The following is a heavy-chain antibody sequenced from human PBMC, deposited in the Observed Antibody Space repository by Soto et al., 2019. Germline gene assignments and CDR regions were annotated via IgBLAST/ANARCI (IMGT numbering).Heavy chain of an antibody. Sequence: SETLSLTCTVSGGSISSYYWSWIRQPPGQGLEWIGYIYYSGSTNYNPSLKSRVTISVDTSKNQFSLKLSSVTAADTAVYYCAREIWGVATTDYYYYGMDVWGQGTTVTVSS. V-gene: IGHV4-59*01. D-gene: IGHD5-12*01. CDR3: AREIWGVATTDYYYYGMDV. CDR1: GGSISSYY. J-gene: IGHJ6*02. CDR2: IYYSGST.